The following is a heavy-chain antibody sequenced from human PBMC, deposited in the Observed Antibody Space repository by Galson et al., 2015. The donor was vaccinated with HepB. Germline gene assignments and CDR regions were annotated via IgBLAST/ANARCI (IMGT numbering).Heavy chain of an antibody. CDR1: GFTFSSYA. CDR3: ALHDYGDYGDTLFDY. V-gene: IGHV3-23*01. Sequence: SLRLSCAASGFTFSSYAMSWVRQAPGKGLEWVSAISGSGGSTYYADSVKGRFTISRDNSKNTLYLQMNSLRAEDTAVYYCALHDYGDYGDTLFDYWGQGTLVTVSS. J-gene: IGHJ4*02. CDR2: ISGSGGST. D-gene: IGHD4-17*01.